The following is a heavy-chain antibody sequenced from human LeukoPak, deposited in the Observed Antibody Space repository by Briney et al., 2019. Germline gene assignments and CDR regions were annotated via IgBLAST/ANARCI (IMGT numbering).Heavy chain of an antibody. CDR1: GFTFSSYA. V-gene: IGHV3-23*01. J-gene: IGHJ3*02. D-gene: IGHD4-17*01. Sequence: PGGSLRLSCAASGFTFSSYAMSWVRQAPGKGLEWVSAISGSGGSTYYADSVKGRFTISRDNSKNTLYLQMNSLRAEDTAVYYCAKIEGYRDYPFGAFYNWGQGTMVTVSS. CDR3: AKIEGYRDYPFGAFYN. CDR2: ISGSGGST.